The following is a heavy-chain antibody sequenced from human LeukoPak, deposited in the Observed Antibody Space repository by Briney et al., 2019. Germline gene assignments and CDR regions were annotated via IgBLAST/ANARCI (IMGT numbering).Heavy chain of an antibody. CDR1: GFTFSSYG. CDR3: AKGNYGDYRVAMDY. Sequence: GGSLRLSCAASGFTFSSYGMHWVRQAPGKGLEWVAVISYDGSNKYYADSVKGRFTISRDNSKNTLYLQMNSLRAEDTAVYYCAKGNYGDYRVAMDYWGQGTLVTVSS. CDR2: ISYDGSNK. D-gene: IGHD4-17*01. J-gene: IGHJ4*02. V-gene: IGHV3-30*18.